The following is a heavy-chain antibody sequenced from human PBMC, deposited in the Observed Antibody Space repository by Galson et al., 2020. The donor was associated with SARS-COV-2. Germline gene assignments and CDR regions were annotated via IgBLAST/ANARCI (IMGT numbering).Heavy chain of an antibody. CDR3: ARAHGGSYYGAFDY. V-gene: IGHV3-30*04. D-gene: IGHD1-26*01. CDR1: GFTFSSYA. CDR2: ISYDGSNK. J-gene: IGHJ4*02. Sequence: QLGESLKISCAASGFTFSSYAMHWVRQAPGKGLEWVAVISYDGSNKYYADSVKGRFTISRDNSKNTLYLQMNSLRAEDTAVYYCARAHGGSYYGAFDYWGQGTLVTVSS.